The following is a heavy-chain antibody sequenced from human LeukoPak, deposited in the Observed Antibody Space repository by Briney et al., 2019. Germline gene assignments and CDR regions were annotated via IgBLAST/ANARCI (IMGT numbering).Heavy chain of an antibody. J-gene: IGHJ3*02. CDR1: GYDVPTYW. Sequence: GESLKISCQTSGYDVPTYWIGWVRQMPGKGLEWMGIIFPADSDTRYSPSFQGQVTVSVEKSISTTYLQWTSLKASDTAMYYCARWVTADRGKKDAFDIWGQGTMVTVSS. D-gene: IGHD2-21*02. V-gene: IGHV5-51*01. CDR2: IFPADSDT. CDR3: ARWVTADRGKKDAFDI.